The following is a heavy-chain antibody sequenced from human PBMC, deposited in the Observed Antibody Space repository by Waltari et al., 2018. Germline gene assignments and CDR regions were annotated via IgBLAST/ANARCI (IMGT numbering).Heavy chain of an antibody. V-gene: IGHV3-30-3*01. D-gene: IGHD3-3*01. CDR2: VSYDGANK. J-gene: IGHJ4*02. CDR3: ARGSFWSGYYKGEGGFDY. Sequence: QVQLVESGGGVVQPGRSLRLSCAASGFTFNNYVIHWVRQAPGKGLEWVAVVSYDGANKYYADSVKGRFTISRDTSRNTLYVEMNSLRAEDTAVYYCARGSFWSGYYKGEGGFDYWGQGILVTVSS. CDR1: GFTFNNYV.